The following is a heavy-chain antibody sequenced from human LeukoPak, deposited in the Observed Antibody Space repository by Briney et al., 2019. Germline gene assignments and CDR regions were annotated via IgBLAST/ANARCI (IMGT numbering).Heavy chain of an antibody. V-gene: IGHV1-24*01. CDR2: FDPEDGET. Sequence: GASVKVSSKVSGYTLTELSMHWVRQAPGKGLEWMGGFDPEDGETIYAQSCQGRVTMTEGTSTVTAYMELSSLRSEDTAVYYCATVLWFGELFGWFDPWGQGTLVTVSS. CDR1: GYTLTELS. D-gene: IGHD3-10*01. J-gene: IGHJ5*02. CDR3: ATVLWFGELFGWFDP.